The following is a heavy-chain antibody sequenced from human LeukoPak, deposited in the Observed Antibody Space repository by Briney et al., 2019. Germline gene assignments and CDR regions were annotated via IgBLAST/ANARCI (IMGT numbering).Heavy chain of an antibody. V-gene: IGHV4-61*01. CDR3: ARDGGAGAIDY. D-gene: IGHD1-26*01. CDR2: FYYSGST. Sequence: PSETLSLTCTVSGGSVSTDSYYWSWIRQPPGKGLEWIGNFYYSGSTNYNPSLKGRVTISVDTSKNLFSLKLNSVTAADTAVYYCARDGGAGAIDYWGQGTLVTVSS. CDR1: GGSVSTDSYY. J-gene: IGHJ4*02.